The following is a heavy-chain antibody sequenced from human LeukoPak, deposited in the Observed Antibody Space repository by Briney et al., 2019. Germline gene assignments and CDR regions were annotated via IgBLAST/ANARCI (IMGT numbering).Heavy chain of an antibody. CDR1: GGSISSYY. Sequence: SETLSPTCTVSGGSISSYYWSWIRQPAGKGLEWIGRIYTSGSTNYNPSLKSRVTMSVDTSKNQFSLKLSSVTAADTAVYYCARDRSYSSGTMFDPWGQGTLVTVSS. CDR2: IYTSGST. CDR3: ARDRSYSSGTMFDP. V-gene: IGHV4-4*07. J-gene: IGHJ5*02. D-gene: IGHD6-19*01.